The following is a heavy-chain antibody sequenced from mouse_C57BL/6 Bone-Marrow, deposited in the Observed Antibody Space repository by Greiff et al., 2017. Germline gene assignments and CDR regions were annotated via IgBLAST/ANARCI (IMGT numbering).Heavy chain of an antibody. J-gene: IGHJ4*01. Sequence: QVQLQQPGAELVKPGASVKLSCKASGYTFTSYWMHWVKQRPGRGLEWIGRIDPNSGGTKYNEKFKSKATLTVDKSSSTAYMQLSSLTSEDSAVXSCSSDSNYLYYYDMDYWGQGTTVTVSS. D-gene: IGHD2-5*01. CDR2: IDPNSGGT. CDR1: GYTFTSYW. CDR3: SSDSNYLYYYDMDY. V-gene: IGHV1-72*01.